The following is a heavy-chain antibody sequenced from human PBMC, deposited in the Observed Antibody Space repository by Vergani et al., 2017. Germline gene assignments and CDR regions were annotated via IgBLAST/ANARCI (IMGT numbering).Heavy chain of an antibody. CDR1: GGFIISGGYY. CDR2: IYYSGST. V-gene: IGHV4-31*03. Sequence: QVQLQESGPGLVKPSQTLSLTCTVSGGFIISGGYYWSWIRQHPGKGLEWIGYIYYSGSTYYNPSLRSRVTISVDTSKNQFSLKLSSVTAAETAVYYCARDRCSSTSCYRWFDPWGQGTLVTVSS. CDR3: ARDRCSSTSCYRWFDP. J-gene: IGHJ5*02. D-gene: IGHD2-2*01.